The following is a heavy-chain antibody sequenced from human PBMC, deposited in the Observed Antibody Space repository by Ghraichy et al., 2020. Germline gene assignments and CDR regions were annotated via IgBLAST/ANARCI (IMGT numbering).Heavy chain of an antibody. CDR2: ISADNGNT. CDR3: ARDLVEWLPDY. D-gene: IGHD3-3*01. Sequence: ASVKVSCKASGYTFTSYGISWVRQAPGQGLEWMGWISADNGNTNYAQKLKGRVTMTTDTSTSTAYMELRSLRSDDTAVYSCARDLVEWLPDYWGQGTLVTVSS. J-gene: IGHJ4*02. CDR1: GYTFTSYG. V-gene: IGHV1-18*01.